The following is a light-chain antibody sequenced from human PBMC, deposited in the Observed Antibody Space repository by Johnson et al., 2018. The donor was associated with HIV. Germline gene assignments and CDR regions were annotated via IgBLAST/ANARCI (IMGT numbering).Light chain of an antibody. CDR2: ENN. CDR1: SSNIGNNY. J-gene: IGLJ1*01. Sequence: QSMLTQPPSVSAAPGQKVTISCSGSSSNIGNNYVSWYRQLPGTAPKLLIYENNKRPSGIPDRFSGSKSGTSATLGITGLQTGDEADYYCGTWDSGLRAGVFGTGTKVTVL. CDR3: GTWDSGLRAGV. V-gene: IGLV1-51*02.